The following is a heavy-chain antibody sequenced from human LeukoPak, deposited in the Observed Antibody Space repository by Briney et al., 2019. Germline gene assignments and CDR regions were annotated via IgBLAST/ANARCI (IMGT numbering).Heavy chain of an antibody. J-gene: IGHJ3*02. V-gene: IGHV1-2*06. CDR3: ATDVSGSWYIDAFDI. D-gene: IGHD1-26*01. Sequence: GESLKISCKGSGYTFTGYYLHWVRQAPGQGLEWMGRINPNTGGTNYAQKFQGRVTMTEDTSTDTAYMELSSLRSEDTAVYYCATDVSGSWYIDAFDIWGQGTMVTVSS. CDR2: INPNTGGT. CDR1: GYTFTGYY.